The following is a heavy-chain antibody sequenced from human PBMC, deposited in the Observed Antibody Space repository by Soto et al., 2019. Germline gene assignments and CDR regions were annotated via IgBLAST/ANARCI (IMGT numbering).Heavy chain of an antibody. V-gene: IGHV2-5*02. CDR1: GFSLSTSGVG. CDR2: IYWDDDK. CDR3: AHSLDTAMVGWWFDP. Sequence: QITLKESGPPLVKPTQTLTLTCTFSGFSLSTSGVGVGWIRQPPGKALEWLALIYWDDDKRYSPSLKSRLTITKDTSKNQVVLTMTNMDPVGTATYYCAHSLDTAMVGWWFDPWGQGTLVTVSS. D-gene: IGHD5-18*01. J-gene: IGHJ5*02.